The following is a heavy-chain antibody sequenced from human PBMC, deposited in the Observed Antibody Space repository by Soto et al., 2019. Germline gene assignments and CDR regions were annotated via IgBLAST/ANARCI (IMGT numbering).Heavy chain of an antibody. V-gene: IGHV4-59*08. D-gene: IGHD3-16*01. CDR3: ASHDYAHYGMDV. J-gene: IGHJ6*02. CDR1: GGSISSYY. Sequence: SETLSLTCTVSGGSISSYYWSWIRQPPGKGLEWIGYIYYSGSTYYNPSLKSRVTISVDTSKNQFSLKLSSVTAADTAVYYCASHDYAHYGMDVWGQGTTVTVSS. CDR2: IYYSGST.